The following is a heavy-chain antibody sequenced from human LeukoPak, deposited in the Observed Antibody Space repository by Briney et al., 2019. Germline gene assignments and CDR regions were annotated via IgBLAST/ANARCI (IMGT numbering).Heavy chain of an antibody. V-gene: IGHV4-4*02. CDR2: IYHSGST. J-gene: IGHJ4*02. CDR3: ARDGPYSYGFALGY. D-gene: IGHD5-18*01. CDR1: GGSISSSNW. Sequence: SETLSLTCAVSGGSISSSNWWSWVRQPPGKGLEWIGEIYHSGSTNYNPSLKSRVTISVDKSKNQFSLKLSSVTAADTAVYYCARDGPYSYGFALGYWGQGTLVTVSS.